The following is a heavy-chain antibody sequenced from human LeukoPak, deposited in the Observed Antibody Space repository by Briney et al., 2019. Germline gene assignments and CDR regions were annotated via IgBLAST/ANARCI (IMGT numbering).Heavy chain of an antibody. V-gene: IGHV3-7*01. CDR3: ARDEDYYDY. CDR1: GFTFSSYA. D-gene: IGHD2-15*01. CDR2: IKQDGREK. J-gene: IGHJ4*02. Sequence: PGGSLRLSCAASGFTFSSYAMSWVRQAPGKGLEWVANIKQDGREKYYVDSVKGRFTISRDNAKNSLYLQMNSLRAEDTAVYYCARDEDYYDYWGQGTLVTVSS.